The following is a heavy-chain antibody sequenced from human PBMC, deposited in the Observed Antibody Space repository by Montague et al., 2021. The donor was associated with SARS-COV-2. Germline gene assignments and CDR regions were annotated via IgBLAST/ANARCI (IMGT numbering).Heavy chain of an antibody. Sequence: SLRLSCAASGFTFDDYAMHWVRQAPGKGLEWVSLISGDGGSTYYADSVKGRFTISRDNSKNSLYLQMNSLRTEDTALYYCAKDIGLYDFEDGMDVWGQGTTVTVSS. CDR1: GFTFDDYA. J-gene: IGHJ6*02. V-gene: IGHV3-43*02. D-gene: IGHD2/OR15-2a*01. CDR3: AKDIGLYDFEDGMDV. CDR2: ISGDGGST.